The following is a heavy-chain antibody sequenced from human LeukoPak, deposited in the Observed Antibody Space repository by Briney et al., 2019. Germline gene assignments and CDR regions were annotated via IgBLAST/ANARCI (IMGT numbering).Heavy chain of an antibody. CDR2: IYHSGST. J-gene: IGHJ6*03. D-gene: IGHD1-1*01. CDR3: ARDAVERYYYYMDV. Sequence: SETLSLTCTVSGYSISSGYYWGWIRQPPGMGLEWIGSIYHSGSTYYNPSLKSRVTISVDTPKNQFSLKLSSVTAADTAVYYCARDAVERYYYYMDVWGKGTTVTISS. CDR1: GYSISSGYY. V-gene: IGHV4-38-2*02.